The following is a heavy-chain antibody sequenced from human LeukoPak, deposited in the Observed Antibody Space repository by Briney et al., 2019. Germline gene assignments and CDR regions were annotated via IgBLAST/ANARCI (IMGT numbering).Heavy chain of an antibody. V-gene: IGHV3-7*01. D-gene: IGHD2-21*02. CDR2: IKPDGSEK. J-gene: IGHJ4*02. CDR1: GFTFSSSW. CDR3: ARYGLTAALDF. Sequence: GGSLRLSCTASGFTFSSSWMSWVRQAPGKGLEWVANIKPDGSEKFHVDSVKGRFTISRDNSKSSLSLQMNSLRAEDTAVYYCARYGLTAALDFWGQGTLVTVSS.